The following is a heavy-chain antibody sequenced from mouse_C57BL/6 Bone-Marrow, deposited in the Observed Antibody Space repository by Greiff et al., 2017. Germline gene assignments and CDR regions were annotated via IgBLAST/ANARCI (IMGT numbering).Heavy chain of an antibody. CDR3: ARSPFSSGSSYAMNY. Sequence: QVHVKQSGAELARPGASVKLSCKASGYTFTSYGISWVKQRTGQGLEWIGEIYPRSGNTYYNEKFKGKATLTADKSSSTAYMELRSLTSEDSAFYFCARSPFSSGSSYAMNYWSQGTSVPVPS. CDR2: IYPRSGNT. CDR1: GYTFTSYG. J-gene: IGHJ4*01. D-gene: IGHD1-1*01. V-gene: IGHV1-81*01.